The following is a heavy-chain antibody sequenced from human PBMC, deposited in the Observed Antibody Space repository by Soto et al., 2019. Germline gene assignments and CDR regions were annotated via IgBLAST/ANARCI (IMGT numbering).Heavy chain of an antibody. CDR1: GGTFSSYT. J-gene: IGHJ5*02. Sequence: QVQLVQSGAEVKKPGSSVKVSCKASGGTFSSYTISWVRQAPGQGLEWMGRIIPILGIANYAQKFQGRVTITADKSTSTAYMELSSLRSEDTAVYYCARELEATGIYSSSAHYWFDPWGQGTLVTVSS. CDR2: IIPILGIA. D-gene: IGHD6-6*01. CDR3: ARELEATGIYSSSAHYWFDP. V-gene: IGHV1-69*08.